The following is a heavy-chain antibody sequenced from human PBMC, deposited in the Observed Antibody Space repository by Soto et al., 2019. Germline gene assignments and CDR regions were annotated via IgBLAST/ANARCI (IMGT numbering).Heavy chain of an antibody. D-gene: IGHD6-13*01. CDR2: ISSSSSYI. V-gene: IGHV3-21*01. J-gene: IGHJ4*02. CDR1: GFTFSSYS. Sequence: GGSLRLSCAASGFTFSSYSMNWVRQAPGKGLEWVSSISSSSSYIYYADSVKGRFTISRDNAKNSLYLQMNSLRAEDTAVYYCASSGIAAVGTDYWGQGTLVTVSS. CDR3: ASSGIAAVGTDY.